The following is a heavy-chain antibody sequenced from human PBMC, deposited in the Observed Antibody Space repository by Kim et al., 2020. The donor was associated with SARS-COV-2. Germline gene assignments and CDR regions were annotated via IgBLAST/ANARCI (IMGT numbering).Heavy chain of an antibody. J-gene: IGHJ6*03. Sequence: SETLSLTCTVSGGSISSSSYYWGWIRQPPGKGLEWIGNIYYSGSTYYNPSLKSRVTISVDTSKNQFSLKLSSVTAADTAVYYCARLHCSTTSCYRTGYYYYYMDVWGKGTTVTVSS. CDR1: GGSISSSSYY. CDR3: ARLHCSTTSCYRTGYYYYYMDV. V-gene: IGHV4-39*01. CDR2: IYYSGST. D-gene: IGHD2-2*01.